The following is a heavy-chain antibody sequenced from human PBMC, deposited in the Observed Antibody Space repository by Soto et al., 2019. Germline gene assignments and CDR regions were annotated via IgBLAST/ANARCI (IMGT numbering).Heavy chain of an antibody. CDR1: GGTFSSYA. V-gene: IGHV1-69*06. J-gene: IGHJ5*02. CDR2: IIPIFGTA. D-gene: IGHD6-19*01. CDR3: ASSVAGLYNWFDP. Sequence: ASVKVSCKASGGTFSSYAISWVRQAPGQGLEWMGGIIPIFGTANYAQKFQGRVTITADKSTSTAYMELSSLGSEDTAVYYCASSVAGLYNWFDPWGQGTLVTVSS.